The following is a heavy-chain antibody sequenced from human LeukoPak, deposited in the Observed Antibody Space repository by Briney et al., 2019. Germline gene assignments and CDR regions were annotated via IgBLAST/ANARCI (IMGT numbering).Heavy chain of an antibody. CDR2: ISYDGSYK. V-gene: IGHV3-30*18. CDR3: AKGSKAETTFDSSGS. J-gene: IGHJ4*02. CDR1: GFTFSNYA. Sequence: GGSLRLSCAASGFTFSNYAIHWVRQAPGKGLEWVAVISYDGSYKYYAASVKGRFTISRDNSKSTLYLQMSSLRVEDTAVYYCAKGSKAETTFDSSGSWGQGTLVTVSS. D-gene: IGHD3-22*01.